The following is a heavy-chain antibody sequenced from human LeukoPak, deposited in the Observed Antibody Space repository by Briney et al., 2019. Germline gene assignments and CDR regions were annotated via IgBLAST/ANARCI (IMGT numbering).Heavy chain of an antibody. CDR3: ARDQVYSGSYLRYFQQ. CDR2: IKPDGSEK. D-gene: IGHD1-26*01. CDR1: GFTFSSYW. J-gene: IGHJ1*01. Sequence: GGSLRLSCAASGFTFSSYWMTWVRQAPGKGLEWVANIKPDGSEKYYADSMKGRFTVSRDNAMNSLYLQINSLRAEDTAVYYCARDQVYSGSYLRYFQQWGQGTLVTVSS. V-gene: IGHV3-7*03.